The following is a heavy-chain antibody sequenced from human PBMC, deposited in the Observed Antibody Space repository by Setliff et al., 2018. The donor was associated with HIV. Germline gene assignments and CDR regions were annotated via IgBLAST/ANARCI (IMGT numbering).Heavy chain of an antibody. V-gene: IGHV4-59*01. D-gene: IGHD3-22*01. CDR3: ARHVARFDYDTGGYYVSHFDY. CDR1: GRSISNYY. J-gene: IGHJ4*02. Sequence: SETLSLTCTVSGRSISNYYWSWIRQPPGKGLEWIGYISYTGTTKYNPSLKSRVTISVDTSKNQFSVRLSSVSAADTAVYFCARHVARFDYDTGGYYVSHFDYWGQGTQVTVSS. CDR2: ISYTGTT.